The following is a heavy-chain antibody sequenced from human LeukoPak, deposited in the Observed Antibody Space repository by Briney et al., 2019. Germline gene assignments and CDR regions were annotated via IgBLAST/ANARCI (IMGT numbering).Heavy chain of an antibody. V-gene: IGHV3-23*01. CDR1: GFTFSSYT. Sequence: PGGPLRLSCAASGFTFSSYTMTWVRQAPGRGLEWVSGISNTGGSTYYADSVKGRFTISRDNSKNTVYLQMNSLRAEDTALYYCAKGRTTAWFDPWGQGTLVTVSS. CDR3: AKGRTTAWFDP. D-gene: IGHD4-11*01. CDR2: ISNTGGST. J-gene: IGHJ5*02.